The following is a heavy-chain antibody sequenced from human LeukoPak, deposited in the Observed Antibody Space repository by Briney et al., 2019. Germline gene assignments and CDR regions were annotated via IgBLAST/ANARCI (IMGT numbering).Heavy chain of an antibody. J-gene: IGHJ6*02. Sequence: HRASVKVSCKTSGYTFSSYDINWVRQATGQGLEWMGWMNPNSVNTGYTQKFQGRVTMTRNTSISTAYMELSSLRSEDTAVYYCARASHYDILTGFDKRYYYYGMDVWGQGTTVTVSS. CDR2: MNPNSVNT. CDR3: ARASHYDILTGFDKRYYYYGMDV. V-gene: IGHV1-8*01. D-gene: IGHD3-9*01. CDR1: GYTFSSYD.